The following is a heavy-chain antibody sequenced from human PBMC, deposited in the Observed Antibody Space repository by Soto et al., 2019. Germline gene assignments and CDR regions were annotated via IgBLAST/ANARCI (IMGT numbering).Heavy chain of an antibody. CDR3: AGDFLVVVPAPAPGHY. CDR2: IYYSGST. CDR1: GGSISSYY. V-gene: IGHV4-59*01. Sequence: SKTLALTCTVSGGSISSYYWSWIRQPPGKGLEWIGYIYYSGSTNYNPSLKSRVTISVDTSKNQFSLKLSSVTAADTAVYYCAGDFLVVVPAPAPGHYCGQGSLVTGSS. D-gene: IGHD2-2*01. J-gene: IGHJ4*02.